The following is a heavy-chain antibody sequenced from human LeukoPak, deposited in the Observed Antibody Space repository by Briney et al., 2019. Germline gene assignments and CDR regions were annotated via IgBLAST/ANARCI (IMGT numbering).Heavy chain of an antibody. Sequence: ASVKVSRKASGYIFTSYYIHWVRQAPGQGLEWMGVINPSGDTTTYAQKFQGRVTMTRDMSTSTVYMELSSLRSEDTAVYYCAGSFYDLLVYFDYWGQGTLVTVSS. CDR2: INPSGDTT. CDR3: AGSFYDLLVYFDY. J-gene: IGHJ4*02. CDR1: GYIFTSYY. D-gene: IGHD5/OR15-5a*01. V-gene: IGHV1-46*01.